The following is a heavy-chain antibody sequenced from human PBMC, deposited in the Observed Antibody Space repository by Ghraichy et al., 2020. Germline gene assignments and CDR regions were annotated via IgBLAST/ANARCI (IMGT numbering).Heavy chain of an antibody. Sequence: GSHRLSCAASGFTFSDYYMSWIRQAPGKGLEWVSYISSCGSTIYYADSVKGRFTISRDNAKNSLYLQMNSLRAEDTAVYYCARDLSDYDYVWGSYRGYYFDCWGQGNLVTVSS. CDR1: GFTFSDYY. CDR2: ISSCGSTI. V-gene: IGHV3-11*01. D-gene: IGHD3-16*02. J-gene: IGHJ4*02. CDR3: ARDLSDYDYVWGSYRGYYFDC.